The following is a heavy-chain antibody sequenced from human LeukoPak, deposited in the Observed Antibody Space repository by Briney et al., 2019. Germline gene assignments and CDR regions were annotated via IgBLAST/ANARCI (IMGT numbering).Heavy chain of an antibody. CDR1: GFSLTTSGMC. CDR2: IDWDYDK. CDR3: ARISARVDSSGYPDY. Sequence: SGPAQVKLTQTLTLPCTFSGFSLTTSGMCVSWIRQPPGKALEWLARIDWDYDKYYNTFLKTRLTVSKDTTKNQVVLTMTNMDPVDTATYYCARISARVDSSGYPDYWGQGTLVTVSS. D-gene: IGHD3-22*01. J-gene: IGHJ4*02. V-gene: IGHV2-70*11.